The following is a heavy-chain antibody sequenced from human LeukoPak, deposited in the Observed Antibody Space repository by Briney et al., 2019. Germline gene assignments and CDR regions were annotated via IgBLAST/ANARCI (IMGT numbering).Heavy chain of an antibody. CDR1: GFTFSSYA. CDR3: ARWYCSSNSCYYDY. J-gene: IGHJ4*02. CDR2: ISGSGGST. D-gene: IGHD2-2*01. V-gene: IGHV3-23*01. Sequence: GGSLRLSCAASGFTFSSYAMSWVRQAPGKGLEWVSAISGSGGSTYYADSVKGRFTISRDNSKNTLYLQMNSLRADDTAVYYCARWYCSSNSCYYDYWGQGTLVTVSS.